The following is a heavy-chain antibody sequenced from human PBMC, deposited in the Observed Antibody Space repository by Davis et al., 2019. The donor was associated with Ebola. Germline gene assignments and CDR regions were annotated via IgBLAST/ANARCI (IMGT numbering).Heavy chain of an antibody. CDR2: IYYSGRT. V-gene: IGHV4-59*08. J-gene: IGHJ6*02. CDR1: GGSISSYY. Sequence: SETLSLTCTPSGGSISSYYWSWIRQPPGKGLEWIAYIYYSGRTNYNPSLKSRVTIPVDTSKTQSSLKLRSVTAADPPVYNCARFRVGAISTYHLQNCYYYFSMDVWGQGTTVTVSS. D-gene: IGHD1-26*01. CDR3: ARFRVGAISTYHLQNCYYYFSMDV.